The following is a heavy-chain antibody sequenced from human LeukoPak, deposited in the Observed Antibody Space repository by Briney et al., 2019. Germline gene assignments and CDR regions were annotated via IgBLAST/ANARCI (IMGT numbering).Heavy chain of an antibody. V-gene: IGHV4-59*08. Sequence: SETLSLTCTVSGGSISSYYWSWIRQPPGKGLEWIGYIYYSRSTNYNPSLKSRVTISVDTSKNQFSLKLSSVTAADTAVYYCACQTNDAFDIWGQGTMVTVSS. CDR2: IYYSRST. CDR1: GGSISSYY. J-gene: IGHJ3*02. CDR3: ACQTNDAFDI.